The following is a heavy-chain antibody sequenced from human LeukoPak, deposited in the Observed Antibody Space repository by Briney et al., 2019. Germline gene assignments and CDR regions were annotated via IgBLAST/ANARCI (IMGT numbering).Heavy chain of an antibody. CDR3: AKGHSSGYYYYFDY. Sequence: GGSLRLSCAASGFTFSSYAMSWVRHTPGKGLDWVSTVSGSGGSTYYADSVKGRFTISRDSSKNTLYLQMNTLRAEDTAVYYCAKGHSSGYYYYFDYWGQGILVTVYS. CDR2: VSGSGGST. CDR1: GFTFSSYA. V-gene: IGHV3-23*01. J-gene: IGHJ4*02. D-gene: IGHD3-22*01.